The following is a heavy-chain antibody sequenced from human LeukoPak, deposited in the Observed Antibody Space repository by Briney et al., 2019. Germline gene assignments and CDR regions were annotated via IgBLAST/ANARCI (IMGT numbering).Heavy chain of an antibody. CDR1: GGSLSSYY. J-gene: IGHJ3*02. V-gene: IGHV4-59*08. Sequence: PPGTLSLTCTVSGGSLSSYYWSWIRQPPGKGLEWIGYIYYSGSTNYNPSLKSRVTISVDTSKNQCSLKLSSVTAADTAVYYCARHLRVTMIVDAFDIWGQGTMVTVSS. CDR3: ARHLRVTMIVDAFDI. CDR2: IYYSGST. D-gene: IGHD3-22*01.